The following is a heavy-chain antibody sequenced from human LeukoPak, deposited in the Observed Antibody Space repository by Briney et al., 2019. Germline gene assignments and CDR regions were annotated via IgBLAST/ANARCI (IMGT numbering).Heavy chain of an antibody. V-gene: IGHV4-4*07. CDR1: GVSINIYY. Sequence: SETLSLTCTVSGVSINIYYWSWIRQSAGKGLEWIGRINTSGSTNYNPSLKSRVTISVDTSKNQFSLKLSSVTAADTAVYYCARGLRIAAAVYYFDYWGQGTLVTVSS. CDR2: INTSGST. CDR3: ARGLRIAAAVYYFDY. J-gene: IGHJ4*02. D-gene: IGHD6-13*01.